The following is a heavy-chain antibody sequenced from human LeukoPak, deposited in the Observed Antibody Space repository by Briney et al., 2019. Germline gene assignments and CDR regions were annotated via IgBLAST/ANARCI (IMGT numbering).Heavy chain of an antibody. D-gene: IGHD5-24*01. Sequence: WASVKVSCKASGYTFTSYGISWVRRAPGQGLGWMGWISAYNGNTNYAQKLQGRVTMTTDTSTSTAYMELRSLRSDDTAVYYCAIIVKRWLQSDYWGQGTLVTVSS. J-gene: IGHJ4*02. CDR3: AIIVKRWLQSDY. CDR2: ISAYNGNT. CDR1: GYTFTSYG. V-gene: IGHV1-18*01.